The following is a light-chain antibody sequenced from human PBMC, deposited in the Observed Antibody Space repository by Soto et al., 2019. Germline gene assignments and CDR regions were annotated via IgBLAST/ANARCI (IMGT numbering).Light chain of an antibody. CDR1: SSDVGGYNY. J-gene: IGLJ1*01. CDR2: DVR. CDR3: SSYTNISTYV. Sequence: QSVLTQPASVSGSPGQSITISCTGTSSDVGGYNYVSWYQQHPGKAPKLMIYDVRNRPSGVSNRFSGSKSVNTASLTISGLQAEDEADYYCSSYTNISTYVFGTGTKVTVL. V-gene: IGLV2-14*01.